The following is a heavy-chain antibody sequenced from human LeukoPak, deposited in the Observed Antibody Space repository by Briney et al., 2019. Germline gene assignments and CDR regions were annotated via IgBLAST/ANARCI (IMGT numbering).Heavy chain of an antibody. CDR1: GLTFTNAW. V-gene: IGHV3-15*01. Sequence: PGGSLRLSCAAYGLTFTNAWMSWVRQAPGKGLEWVGRIKGKIDGGTTDYAAPVKGRFTISRDDSKNTLYLQMNSLKTEDTAVYYCTTAPQYLLRYGVFDPWGQGTLVTVSS. J-gene: IGHJ5*02. CDR3: TTAPQYLLRYGVFDP. CDR2: IKGKIDGGTT. D-gene: IGHD3-22*01.